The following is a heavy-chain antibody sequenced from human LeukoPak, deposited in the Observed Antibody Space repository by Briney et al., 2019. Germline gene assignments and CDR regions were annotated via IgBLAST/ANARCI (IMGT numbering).Heavy chain of an antibody. CDR1: GYTFTSYY. CDR3: ARGRRYDFWSGYTKAFDP. CDR2: INPSGGST. D-gene: IGHD3-3*01. Sequence: ASVKVSCKASGYTFTSYYMHWVRQAPGQGLEWMGIINPSGGSTSYAQKFQGRVTMTRDMSTSTVYMELSSLRSEDTAVYYCARGRRYDFWSGYTKAFDPWGQGTLVTVSS. J-gene: IGHJ5*02. V-gene: IGHV1-46*01.